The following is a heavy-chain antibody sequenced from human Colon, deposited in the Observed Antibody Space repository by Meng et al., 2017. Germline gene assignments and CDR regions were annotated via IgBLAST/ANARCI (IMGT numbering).Heavy chain of an antibody. CDR3: ARDQRGYGNWFDP. D-gene: IGHD5-18*01. J-gene: IGHJ5*02. CDR1: GGSISSGGYY. Sequence: QVQLQESGPGLVTPSQSLSLTFTVSGGSISSGGYYWTWIRQRPGKGLEWIGYIYYSGTTYYNPSLKSRVTISVDTSKNQFSLKLSSVTAADTAVYYCARDQRGYGNWFDPWGQGTLVTVSS. V-gene: IGHV4-31*03. CDR2: IYYSGTT.